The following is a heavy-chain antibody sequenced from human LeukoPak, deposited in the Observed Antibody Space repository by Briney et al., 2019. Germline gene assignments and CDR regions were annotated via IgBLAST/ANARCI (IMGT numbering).Heavy chain of an antibody. V-gene: IGHV4-30-2*01. CDR2: IYHSGST. D-gene: IGHD4-17*01. CDR3: ARACGDYFDY. J-gene: IGHJ4*02. Sequence: PSQTLSLTCTVSGGSISSGGYYWSWIRQPPGKGLEWIGYIYHSGSTYYNPSLKSRVTISVDRSKNQFSLKLSSVTAADTAVYYCARACGDYFDYWGQGTLVTVSS. CDR1: GGSISSGGYY.